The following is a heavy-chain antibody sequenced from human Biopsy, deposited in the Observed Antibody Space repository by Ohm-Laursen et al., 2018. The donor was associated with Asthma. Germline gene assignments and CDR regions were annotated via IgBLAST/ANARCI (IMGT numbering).Heavy chain of an antibody. V-gene: IGHV1-69*01. CDR3: ARKAGSCISRTCYSLDF. D-gene: IGHD2-2*01. CDR1: GGTFNTYV. J-gene: IGHJ4*02. Sequence: SSVKVSCKPLGGTFNTYVIGWVRQAPGQGLEWMGGINSVLGTTTYPQKFQDRVTITADDSTSTVYMELSSLRSEDTAVYYCARKAGSCISRTCYSLDFWGQGTLVIVSS. CDR2: INSVLGTT.